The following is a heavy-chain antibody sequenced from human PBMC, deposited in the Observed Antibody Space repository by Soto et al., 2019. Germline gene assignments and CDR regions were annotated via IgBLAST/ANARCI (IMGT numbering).Heavy chain of an antibody. Sequence: QVQVVESGGGVVQPGTSLRLSCVASGFSFKSYGMHWVRQAPGKGLEWVALILNDGSNRYYEDSVKGRFTVSRDNSKNTVSLQMNSLRPDDTALYYCAKAIYDTGVDDYWGQGTHVIVSS. CDR1: GFSFKSYG. J-gene: IGHJ4*02. CDR2: ILNDGSNR. D-gene: IGHD7-27*01. CDR3: AKAIYDTGVDDY. V-gene: IGHV3-30*18.